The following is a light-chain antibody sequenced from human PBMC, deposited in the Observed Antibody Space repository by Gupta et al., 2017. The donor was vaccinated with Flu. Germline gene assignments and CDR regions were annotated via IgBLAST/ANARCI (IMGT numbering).Light chain of an antibody. CDR2: GAS. J-gene: IGKJ4*01. CDR3: HHEFSYPRT. Sequence: PSSLSASTGDRVTISCRASQDISSYLAWYQQKPGKAPKFLIYGASTVKSGVPSRFSGSGSGTDFTLIISSRQSEDFANYYCHHEFSYPRTFGRGTKVEIK. CDR1: QDISSY. V-gene: IGKV1-8*01.